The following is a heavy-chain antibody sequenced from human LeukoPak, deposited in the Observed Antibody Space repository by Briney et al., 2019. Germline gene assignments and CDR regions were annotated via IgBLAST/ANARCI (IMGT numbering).Heavy chain of an antibody. V-gene: IGHV1-69*01. J-gene: IGHJ4*02. CDR1: GDSFESLA. Sequence: SVKVSCKASGDSFESLAITWVRQAPGQGLEWMGGIIPLLEETNYAQKFQGRVTITADESTNTAYMELSSLTSDDTAVYYCARDLYDILTGTLFRNWGQGTLVTVSS. CDR3: ARDLYDILTGTLFRN. D-gene: IGHD3-9*01. CDR2: IIPLLEET.